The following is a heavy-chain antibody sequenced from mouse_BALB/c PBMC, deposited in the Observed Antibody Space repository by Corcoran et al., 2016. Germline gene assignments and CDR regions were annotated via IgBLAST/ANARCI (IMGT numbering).Heavy chain of an antibody. D-gene: IGHD2-4*01. Sequence: EDQLQHSGAELVKPGASVKLSSTASVFNIKDTYMHWVKQRPEQGLECIGRIEPANGNTRYDPKFQGKATITADTSSNTAYLQLSILTSEDTAVYYCSMITTSWFAYLGQATLVTVSA. CDR3: SMITTSWFAY. CDR2: IEPANGNT. CDR1: VFNIKDTY. J-gene: IGHJ3*01. V-gene: IGHV14-3*02.